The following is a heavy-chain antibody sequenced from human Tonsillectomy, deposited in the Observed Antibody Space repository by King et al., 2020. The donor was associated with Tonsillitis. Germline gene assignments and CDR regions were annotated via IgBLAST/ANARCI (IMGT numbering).Heavy chain of an antibody. CDR2: IIPMFDTP. J-gene: IGHJ4*02. CDR1: GGTFSSYS. CDR3: ASADYGGNSRYLDY. D-gene: IGHD4-23*01. V-gene: IGHV1-69*01. Sequence: VQLVQSGAEMMKPGSSVKVSCKASGGTFSSYSISWMRQAPGQGLEWMGGIIPMFDTPNYAQKFQGRVTITADESTSTAYMELTTLRSDDSAVYYCASADYGGNSRYLDYWGQGTLVTVSS.